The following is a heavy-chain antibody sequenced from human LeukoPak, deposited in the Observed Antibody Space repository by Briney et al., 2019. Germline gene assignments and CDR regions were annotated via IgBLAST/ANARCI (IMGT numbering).Heavy chain of an antibody. V-gene: IGHV3-23*01. CDR3: AKDMVDWNRGALDI. J-gene: IGHJ3*02. CDR2: VSGSGETT. D-gene: IGHD1-1*01. CDR1: GFTFSNYA. Sequence: GGSLRLSCVASGFTFSNYAMGWVRQAPGKGLEWVSVVSGSGETTYYADSEKGRFTISRDNSKNTLYLQMNSLRAEDTAVYYCAKDMVDWNRGALDIWGQGTMVTVSS.